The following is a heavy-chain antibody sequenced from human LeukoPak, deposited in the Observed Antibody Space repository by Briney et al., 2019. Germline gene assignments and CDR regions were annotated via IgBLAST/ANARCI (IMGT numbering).Heavy chain of an antibody. CDR2: INHSGST. CDR3: AGRYCSSTSCYYDY. J-gene: IGHJ4*02. D-gene: IGHD2-2*01. CDR1: GGSFSGYY. V-gene: IGHV4-34*01. Sequence: SETLSLTCAVYGGSFSGYYWSWIRQPPGKGLEWIGEINHSGSTNYNPSLKSRVTISVDTSKNQFSLKLSSVTAADTAVYYCAGRYCSSTSCYYDYWGQGTLVTVSS.